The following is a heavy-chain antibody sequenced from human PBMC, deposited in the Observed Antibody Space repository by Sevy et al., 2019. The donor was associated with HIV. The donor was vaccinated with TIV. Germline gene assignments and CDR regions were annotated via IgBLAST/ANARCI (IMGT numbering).Heavy chain of an antibody. CDR3: AGAWAYYYDNSGYSFDY. J-gene: IGHJ4*02. CDR1: GFTLSSYW. CDR2: IKQDGSEK. Sequence: GGSLRLSCAASGFTLSSYWMSWVRQAPGKGLEWVANIKQDGSEKYYADSVKGRFTISRDNAKNSLYLQMNSLRVEDTAAYYCAGAWAYYYDNSGYSFDYWGQGTLVTVSS. D-gene: IGHD3-22*01. V-gene: IGHV3-7*01.